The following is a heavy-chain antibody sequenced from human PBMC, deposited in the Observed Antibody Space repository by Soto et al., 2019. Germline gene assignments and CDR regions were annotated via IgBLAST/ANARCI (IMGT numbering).Heavy chain of an antibody. D-gene: IGHD2-8*01. Sequence: PXGSLRLSCAASGFTVSNNDMNWVRQAPGKGLESVSVLYSDGSTNYADSVKGRFTISRDNPRNTLYLQMNSLRVEDTALYYCATAFCTDGSSCGFDYWGQGTLVTVSS. CDR1: GFTVSNND. J-gene: IGHJ4*02. CDR3: ATAFCTDGSSCGFDY. CDR2: LYSDGST. V-gene: IGHV3-53*01.